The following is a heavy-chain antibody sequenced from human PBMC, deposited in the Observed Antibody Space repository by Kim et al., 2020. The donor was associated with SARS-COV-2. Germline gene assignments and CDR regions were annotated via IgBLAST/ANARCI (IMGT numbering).Heavy chain of an antibody. D-gene: IGHD5-18*01. Sequence: GGSLRLSCAASGFTFSSYAMSWVRQAPGKGLEWVSAISGSGGSTYYADSVKGRFTISRDNSKNTLYLQMNSLRAEDTAVYYCAKDLRGYSYWKGAFDIWGQGTMVTVSS. CDR3: AKDLRGYSYWKGAFDI. CDR1: GFTFSSYA. J-gene: IGHJ3*02. CDR2: ISGSGGST. V-gene: IGHV3-23*01.